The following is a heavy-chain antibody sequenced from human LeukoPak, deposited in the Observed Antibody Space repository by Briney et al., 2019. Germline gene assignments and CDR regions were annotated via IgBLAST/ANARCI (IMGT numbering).Heavy chain of an antibody. V-gene: IGHV3-30*18. Sequence: GRSLRLSCAASGFTFSSYGMHWVRQAPGKGLEWVAVISYDGSNKYYADSVKGRFTISRDNSKNTLYLRMNSLRAEDTAVYYCAKGNFEGYDSSGYFGYWGQGTLVTVSS. J-gene: IGHJ4*02. CDR1: GFTFSSYG. CDR2: ISYDGSNK. CDR3: AKGNFEGYDSSGYFGY. D-gene: IGHD3-22*01.